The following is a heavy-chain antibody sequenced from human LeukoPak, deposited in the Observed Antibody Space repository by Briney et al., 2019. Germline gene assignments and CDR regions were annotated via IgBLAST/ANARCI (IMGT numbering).Heavy chain of an antibody. CDR2: INPNSGGT. CDR3: ARVGGAYSSSPFDY. D-gene: IGHD6-6*01. V-gene: IGHV1-2*02. J-gene: IGHJ4*02. CDR1: GYTFTGYY. Sequence: GASVKVSCKASGYTFTGYYMHWVRQAPGQGLEWVGWINPNSGGTNYAQKFQGRVTMTRDTSISTAYMELSRLRSDDTAVYYCARVGGAYSSSPFDYWGQGTLVTVSS.